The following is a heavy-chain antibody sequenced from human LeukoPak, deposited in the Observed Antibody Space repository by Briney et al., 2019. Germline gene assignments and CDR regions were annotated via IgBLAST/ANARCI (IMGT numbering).Heavy chain of an antibody. V-gene: IGHV4-38-2*02. D-gene: IGHD1-26*01. CDR3: AGDRSGGSYSGWFDP. CDR2: IYHSGST. J-gene: IGHJ5*02. Sequence: SETLSLTCTVSGYSISSGYYWGWIRQPPGKGLEWSGSIYHSGSTYYNPSLKSRVTISVDTSKNQFSLKLSSVTAADTAVYYCAGDRSGGSYSGWFDPWGQGTLVTVSS. CDR1: GYSISSGYY.